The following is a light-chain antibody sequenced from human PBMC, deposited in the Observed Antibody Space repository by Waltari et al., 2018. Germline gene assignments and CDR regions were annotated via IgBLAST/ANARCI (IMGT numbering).Light chain of an antibody. CDR1: QSISSW. CDR2: KAS. J-gene: IGKJ1*01. Sequence: DIQMTQSPSTLSASVGDRVTITCRASQSISSWLAWYQQKPGKAPKLLIYKASSVESGVPSRFSGSGSGTEFTLTISSLQPDDFATYYCQHYNLYSETFGQGTKVEIK. V-gene: IGKV1-5*03. CDR3: QHYNLYSET.